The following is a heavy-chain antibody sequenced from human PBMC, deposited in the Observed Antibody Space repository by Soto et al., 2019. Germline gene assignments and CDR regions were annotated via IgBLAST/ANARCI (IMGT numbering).Heavy chain of an antibody. CDR2: ISAQKGNT. CDR1: GYTFTSYG. V-gene: IGHV1-18*01. D-gene: IGHD1-1*01. J-gene: IGHJ4*02. CDR3: ARGRYGDY. Sequence: QVHLVQSGAEVKKPGASVKVSCKGSGYTFTSYGITWVRQAPGQGLEWMGWISAQKGNTDYAQKLQGRVTVTRDTSTSTAYMELRSLRSDDTAVYYCARGRYGDYWGQGALVTVSS.